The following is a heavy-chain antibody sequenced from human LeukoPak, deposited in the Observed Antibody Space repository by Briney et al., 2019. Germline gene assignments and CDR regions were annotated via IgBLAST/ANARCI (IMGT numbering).Heavy chain of an antibody. Sequence: TSQTLSLTCAVSGGSISSGGYSWSWIRQPPGKGLEWIGYIFHSGSTYDHPPLKNRVTISIARYKNQFSLKLSSVPAAATAVYYCASRGYSYDLDYWGQGTLVTVSS. CDR1: GGSISSGGYS. CDR2: IFHSGST. CDR3: ASRGYSYDLDY. V-gene: IGHV4-30-2*01. D-gene: IGHD5-18*01. J-gene: IGHJ4*02.